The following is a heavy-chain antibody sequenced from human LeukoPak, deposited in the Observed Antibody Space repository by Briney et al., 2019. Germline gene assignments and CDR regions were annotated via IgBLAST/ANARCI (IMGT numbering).Heavy chain of an antibody. Sequence: GGSLRLSCAASGFTFSSYGMHWVRQAPDKGLEWVAVTPNDRRNNYYAESVKGRFTISRDSAKNSLYLQMNSLSPEDTAVYYCARYYDSGSSDYFDYWGQGTLVTVSS. CDR2: TPNDRRNN. CDR3: ARYYDSGSSDYFDY. CDR1: GFTFSSYG. V-gene: IGHV3-30*03. D-gene: IGHD3-10*01. J-gene: IGHJ4*02.